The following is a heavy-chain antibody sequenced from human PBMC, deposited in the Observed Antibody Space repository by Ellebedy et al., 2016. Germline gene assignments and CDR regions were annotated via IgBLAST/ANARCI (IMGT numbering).Heavy chain of an antibody. Sequence: SETLSLTCAVYGGSFSGYYWSWIRQPPGKGLEWIGYIYYSGSTNYNPSLKSRVTISVDTSKNQFSLKLSSVTAADTAVYYCARANDSSGYYYRLDYWGQGTLVTVSS. J-gene: IGHJ4*02. V-gene: IGHV4-59*01. CDR1: GGSFSGYY. D-gene: IGHD3-22*01. CDR2: IYYSGST. CDR3: ARANDSSGYYYRLDY.